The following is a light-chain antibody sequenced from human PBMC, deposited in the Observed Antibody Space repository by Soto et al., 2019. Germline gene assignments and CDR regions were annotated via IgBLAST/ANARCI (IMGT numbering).Light chain of an antibody. J-gene: IGKJ5*01. CDR1: QSISGW. CDR2: GAS. V-gene: IGKV3D-15*01. Sequence: MTQSPSTLSAYVQDRVTITCRASQSISGWLAWYQQKPGQAPRLLIYGASTRATGVPARFSGSGSGTEFTLTITSLQSEDFAVYCCQQYNNWPVSFGPGTRLEIK. CDR3: QQYNNWPVS.